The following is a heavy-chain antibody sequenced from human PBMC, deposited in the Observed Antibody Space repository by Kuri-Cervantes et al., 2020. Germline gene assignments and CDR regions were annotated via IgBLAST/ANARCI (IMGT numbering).Heavy chain of an antibody. J-gene: IGHJ6*02. V-gene: IGHV3-53*05. CDR3: AKDLSWYHPYYYYGMDV. CDR1: GFTVSSNY. D-gene: IGHD6-13*01. Sequence: GGSLRLSCAASGFTVSSNYMSWVRQAPGKGLEWVSVIYSGGSTYYADSVKGRFTISRDNSKNTLYLQMNSLRAEDTAVYYCAKDLSWYHPYYYYGMDVWGQGTTVTVSS. CDR2: IYSGGST.